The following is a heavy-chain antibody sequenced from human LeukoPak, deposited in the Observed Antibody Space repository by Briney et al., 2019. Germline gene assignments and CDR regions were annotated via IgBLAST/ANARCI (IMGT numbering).Heavy chain of an antibody. D-gene: IGHD2-15*01. CDR3: AVEGYCSGGSCYTNWFDP. CDR2: IWYDGSKK. Sequence: GGSLRLSCAASGFTFSSYGMHWVRQAPGKGLEWVAVIWYDGSKKYYADSVKGRFTISRDNSKNTVYLQMNSLRAEDTAVYYCAVEGYCSGGSCYTNWFDPWGQGTLVTVSS. V-gene: IGHV3-33*01. J-gene: IGHJ5*02. CDR1: GFTFSSYG.